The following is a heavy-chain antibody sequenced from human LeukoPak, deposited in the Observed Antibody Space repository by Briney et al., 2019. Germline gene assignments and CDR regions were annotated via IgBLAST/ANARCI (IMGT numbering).Heavy chain of an antibody. CDR2: IRDSGLT. CDR3: ASYLLRFLEWQRDY. J-gene: IGHJ4*02. D-gene: IGHD3-3*01. V-gene: IGHV3-48*04. CDR1: GFTFSTYP. Sequence: GGSLRLSCAASGFTFSTYPMNWVRQAPGQGLEWISHIRDSGLTDYADSVKGRFTISRDNAKNSLYLQMNSLRAEDTAVYYCASYLLRFLEWQRDYWGQGTLVTVSS.